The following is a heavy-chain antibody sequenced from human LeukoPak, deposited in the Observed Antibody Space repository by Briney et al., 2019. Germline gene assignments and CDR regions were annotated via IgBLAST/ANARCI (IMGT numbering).Heavy chain of an antibody. D-gene: IGHD4-17*01. CDR2: ISGSGGST. J-gene: IGHJ4*02. Sequence: GGSLRLSCAASGFTFSNFGMSWVRQAPGKGLEWVSVISGSGGSTYYADSVKGRFTISRDNSKNTLYLQMNSLRADDTAVYYCAKERGVDYGLRYWGQGTLVTVSS. CDR1: GFTFSNFG. CDR3: AKERGVDYGLRY. V-gene: IGHV3-23*01.